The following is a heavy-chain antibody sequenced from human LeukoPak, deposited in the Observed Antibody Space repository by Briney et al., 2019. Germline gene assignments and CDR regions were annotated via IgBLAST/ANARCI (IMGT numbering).Heavy chain of an antibody. CDR1: GFSFTTYW. CDR2: IYYSGST. D-gene: IGHD3-22*01. J-gene: IGHJ3*02. V-gene: IGHV4-59*01. CDR3: ARDLDYYDSSGYYSYNAFDI. Sequence: PGGSLRLSCAASGFSFTTYWMGWVRQAPGKGLEWIGYIYYSGSTNYNPSLKSRVTISVETSKNLFSLKLSSVTAADTAVYYCARDLDYYDSSGYYSYNAFDIWGQGTMVTVSS.